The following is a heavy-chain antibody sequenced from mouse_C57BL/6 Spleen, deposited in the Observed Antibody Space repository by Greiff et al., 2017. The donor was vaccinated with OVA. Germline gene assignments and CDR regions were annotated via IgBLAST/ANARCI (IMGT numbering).Heavy chain of an antibody. CDR1: GYTFTDYY. Sequence: VQLKQSGPVLVKPGASVKMSCKASGYTFTDYYMNWVKQSHGKSLEWIGVINPYNGGTSYNQKFKGKATLTVDKSSSTAYMELNSLTSEDSAVYYCAREDYAMDYWGQGTSVTVSS. CDR2: INPYNGGT. J-gene: IGHJ4*01. CDR3: AREDYAMDY. V-gene: IGHV1-19*01.